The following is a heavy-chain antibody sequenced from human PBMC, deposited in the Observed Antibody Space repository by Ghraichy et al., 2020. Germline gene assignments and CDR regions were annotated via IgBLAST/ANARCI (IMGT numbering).Heavy chain of an antibody. CDR2: IDWNGGST. D-gene: IGHD6-19*01. CDR1: GFTFEDHG. J-gene: IGHJ4*02. CDR3: ARVGGWYYFDC. V-gene: IGHV3-20*01. Sequence: ESLNISCAASGFTFEDHGMSWVRRAPGKGLEWVAGIDWNGGSTAYADSVKGRFTISRDNAKNSLYLQMNSLRAEDTALYHCARVGGWYYFDCWGQGTLVTVSS.